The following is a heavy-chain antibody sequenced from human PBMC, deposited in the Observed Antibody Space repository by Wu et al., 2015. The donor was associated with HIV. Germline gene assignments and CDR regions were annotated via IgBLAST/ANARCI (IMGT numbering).Heavy chain of an antibody. J-gene: IGHJ3*02. D-gene: IGHD3-3*01. V-gene: IGHV4-34*01. CDR2: INHSGST. CDR3: APRLRFEGEPEVRYAFDI. Sequence: QVQLQQWGAGLLKPSETLSLTCAVYGGSFSGYYWSWIRQPPGKGLEWIGEINHSGSTNYNPSLKSRVTISVDTSKNQFSLKLSSVTAADTAVYYCAPRLRFEGEPEVRYAFDIWGQGTMVTVSS. CDR1: GGSFSGYY.